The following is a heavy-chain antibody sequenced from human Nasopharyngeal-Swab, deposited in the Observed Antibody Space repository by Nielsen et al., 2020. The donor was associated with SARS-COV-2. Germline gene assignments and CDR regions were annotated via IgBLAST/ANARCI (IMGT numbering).Heavy chain of an antibody. CDR3: AKDAGGYSSS. V-gene: IGHV3-30*02. CDR1: GLPFSAYG. CDR2: IRYDGSNK. Sequence: GESLKISCAAAGLPFSAYGMHWVRQAPGKGLEWVAFIRYDGSNKYYADSVKGRFTISRDNSKNTLYLQMNSLRAEDTAVYYCAKDAGGYSSSWGQGTLVTVSS. D-gene: IGHD6-13*01. J-gene: IGHJ4*02.